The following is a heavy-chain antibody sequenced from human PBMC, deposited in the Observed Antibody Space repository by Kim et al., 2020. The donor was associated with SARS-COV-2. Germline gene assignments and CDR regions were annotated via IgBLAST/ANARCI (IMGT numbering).Heavy chain of an antibody. J-gene: IGHJ4*02. CDR1: GGSISSYY. Sequence: SETLSLTCTVSGGSISSYYWSWIRQPPGKGLEWIGYIYYSGSTNYNPSLKSRVTISVDTSKNQFSLKLSSVTAADTAVYYCARQGVVTAIDYWCQGTMVT. D-gene: IGHD2-21*02. V-gene: IGHV4-59*08. CDR2: IYYSGST. CDR3: ARQGVVTAIDY.